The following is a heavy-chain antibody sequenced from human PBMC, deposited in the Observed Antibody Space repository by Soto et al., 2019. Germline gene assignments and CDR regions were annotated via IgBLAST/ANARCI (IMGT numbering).Heavy chain of an antibody. CDR2: IYYSGRT. D-gene: IGHD6-6*01. Sequence: SETLSLTCTVSGGSISSGGYYWSWIRQHPGKGLEWIGYIYYSGRTYYNPSLHSRVSIAVDTTENQFSLKLTSVTAADTSVYYCASGPFSSSSSWFGHWGRGTLVTVSS. J-gene: IGHJ5*02. V-gene: IGHV4-31*03. CDR1: GGSISSGGYY. CDR3: ASGPFSSSSSWFGH.